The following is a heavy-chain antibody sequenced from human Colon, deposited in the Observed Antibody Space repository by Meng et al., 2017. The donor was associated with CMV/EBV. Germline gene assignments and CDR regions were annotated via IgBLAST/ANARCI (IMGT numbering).Heavy chain of an antibody. CDR3: TRGGLADFDI. D-gene: IGHD3-16*01. CDR1: GFSFRDHW. J-gene: IGHJ4*02. Sequence: KISCKGSGFSFRDHWIAWVRQTPGKDLEWMGIIYPADSDTRYSPSFQGHVTISADKSINTAYLQWSSLKASDTAMYYCTRGGLADFDIWGQGTLVTVSS. CDR2: IYPADSDT. V-gene: IGHV5-51*01.